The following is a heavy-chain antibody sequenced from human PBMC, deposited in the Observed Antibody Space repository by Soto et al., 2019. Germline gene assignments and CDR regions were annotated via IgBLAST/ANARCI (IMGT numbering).Heavy chain of an antibody. Sequence: QVQLVESGGGVVQPGRSLRLSCAASGFTFSSYGMHWVRQAPGKGLEGVAVISDDGSNKYYADSVKGRFTISRDNSKNTLYLQMNSLRADDTAVYYCAKDLGYCSGGSCYAGLDPWGQGTLVTVSS. CDR3: AKDLGYCSGGSCYAGLDP. CDR2: ISDDGSNK. CDR1: GFTFSSYG. V-gene: IGHV3-30*18. D-gene: IGHD2-15*01. J-gene: IGHJ5*02.